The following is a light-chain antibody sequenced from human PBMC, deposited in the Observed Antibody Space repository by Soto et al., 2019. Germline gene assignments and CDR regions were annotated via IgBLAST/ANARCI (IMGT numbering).Light chain of an antibody. CDR1: SSDVGAYDY. CDR3: SSYTSSSTRV. CDR2: EVS. V-gene: IGLV2-14*03. Sequence: QCALTQPASVSGSPGQSITISCTGTSSDVGAYDYVSWYQQHPDKAPKLMIYEVSNRPSGVSNRFSGSKSVNTATLTISGLQAEDEADYCSSYTSSSTRVFGTGTKVTVL. J-gene: IGLJ1*01.